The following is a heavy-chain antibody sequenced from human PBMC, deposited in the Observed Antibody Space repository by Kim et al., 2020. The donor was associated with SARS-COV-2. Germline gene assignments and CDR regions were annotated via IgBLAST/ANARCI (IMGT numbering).Heavy chain of an antibody. CDR2: IYCRGNT. CDR1: GGSISGYY. V-gene: IGHV4-59*01. D-gene: IGHD1-1*01. Sequence: SETLSHTCSVSGGSISGYYWSWIRQSPGKGLEWIGYIYCRGNTNYNPSLESRVTMSLDTSNNQFSLKLTSVTAADTAVYYCARESWSPGFFYYHYMDAWG. CDR3: ARESWSPGFFYYHYMDA. J-gene: IGHJ6*03.